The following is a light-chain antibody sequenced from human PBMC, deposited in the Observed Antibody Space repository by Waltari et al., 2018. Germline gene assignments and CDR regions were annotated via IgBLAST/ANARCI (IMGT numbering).Light chain of an antibody. CDR2: GAS. Sequence: EIALTQSPGTLSLSPGERATLSCRASQTITGSWLTWYQRKPVQAPRLLIYGASSRATGIPVRFSGSGSGTDFTLTISRLEPEDFAVYYCQQYDGSSVTFGGGTKVEVK. V-gene: IGKV3-20*01. J-gene: IGKJ4*01. CDR1: QTITGSW. CDR3: QQYDGSSVT.